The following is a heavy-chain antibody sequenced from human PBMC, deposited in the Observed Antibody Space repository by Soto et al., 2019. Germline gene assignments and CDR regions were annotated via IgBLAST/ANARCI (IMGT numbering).Heavy chain of an antibody. J-gene: IGHJ4*02. D-gene: IGHD2-2*01. V-gene: IGHV3-23*01. CDR3: ARDPGGHYCTSTSCLYFFDH. Sequence: EVQLLESGGALVQPGGSLRLSCAASGFTFSNHAMNWVRQAPGKGLEWVSTISDSGSTYYADSVKGRFTISRDNSKITLDLQMNSLRAEDTAVYYCARDPGGHYCTSTSCLYFFDHWGQGTLVIVSS. CDR1: GFTFSNHA. CDR2: ISDSGST.